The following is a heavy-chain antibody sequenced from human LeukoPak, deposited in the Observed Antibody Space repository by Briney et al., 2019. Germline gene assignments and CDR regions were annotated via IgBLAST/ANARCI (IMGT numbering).Heavy chain of an antibody. V-gene: IGHV1-2*02. D-gene: IGHD3-3*01. CDR2: INPNSGGT. Sequence: ASVKVSCKASGYTFTGYYMHWVRQAPGQGLEWMGWINPNSGGTNYAQKFQGRVTMTRDTSISTAYMELSRLRSDDTAVYYCARGPDFWSGYYTGRAFDIWGQGTMVTVSS. J-gene: IGHJ3*02. CDR1: GYTFTGYY. CDR3: ARGPDFWSGYYTGRAFDI.